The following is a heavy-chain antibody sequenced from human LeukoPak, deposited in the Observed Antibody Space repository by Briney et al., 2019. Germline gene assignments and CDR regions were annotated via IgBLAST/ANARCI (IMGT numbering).Heavy chain of an antibody. V-gene: IGHV3-30*04. J-gene: IGHJ4*02. D-gene: IGHD6-13*01. CDR2: ISFDGSNK. Sequence: GGSLRLSCAASGFTFSSYAMHWVRQAQGKGLEWVAIISFDGSNKDYADSIKGRFTVSRDNSKNTLYLQMNSLRTEDTAVYFCAKERISPAGTYDYWGQGTLVTVSS. CDR3: AKERISPAGTYDY. CDR1: GFTFSSYA.